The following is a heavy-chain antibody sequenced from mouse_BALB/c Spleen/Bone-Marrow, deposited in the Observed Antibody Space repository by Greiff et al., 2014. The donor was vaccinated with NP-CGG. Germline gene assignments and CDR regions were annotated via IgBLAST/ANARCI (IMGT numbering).Heavy chain of an antibody. CDR1: GFTFSDYY. Sequence: EVQLVESGGGLVKPGGSLKLSCAASGFTFSDYYMYWVRQTPEKRLEWVATISDGGSYTYYPDSAKGRFTISRGNAKNNLYLQMSSLKSEDTAMYYCARDGNCYAMDYWGQGTSVPVSS. V-gene: IGHV5-4*02. CDR3: ARDGNCYAMDY. D-gene: IGHD2-1*01. J-gene: IGHJ4*01. CDR2: ISDGGSYT.